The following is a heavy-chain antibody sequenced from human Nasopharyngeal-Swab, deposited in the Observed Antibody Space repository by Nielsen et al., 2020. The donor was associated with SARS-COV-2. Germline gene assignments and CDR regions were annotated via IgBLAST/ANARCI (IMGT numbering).Heavy chain of an antibody. V-gene: IGHV3-33*01. D-gene: IGHD4-11*01. CDR3: ASSPELGLQDY. CDR2: IWYDGSNK. J-gene: IGHJ4*02. Sequence: VRQAPGKGLEWVAVIWYDGSNKYYADSVKGRFTISRDNSKNTLYLQMNSLRAEDTAVYYCASSPELGLQDYWGQGTLVTVSS.